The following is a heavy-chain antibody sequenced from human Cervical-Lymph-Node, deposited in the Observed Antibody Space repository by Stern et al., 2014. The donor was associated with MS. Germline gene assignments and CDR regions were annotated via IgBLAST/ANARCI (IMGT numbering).Heavy chain of an antibody. CDR2: RSVVGRNR. J-gene: IGHJ6*02. V-gene: IGHV3-30*03. Sequence: VQLEESGGGVVQPGRSLRLSCAVSGFSLNSLGMHWVRQAPGKGLEWVAVRSVVGRNRRYGDSVKGRFSISRDISNNTLYLQMNSLRPEDTAVYYCLGVGDAMHVWGQGTTVIVSS. CDR3: LGVGDAMHV. CDR1: GFSLNSLG.